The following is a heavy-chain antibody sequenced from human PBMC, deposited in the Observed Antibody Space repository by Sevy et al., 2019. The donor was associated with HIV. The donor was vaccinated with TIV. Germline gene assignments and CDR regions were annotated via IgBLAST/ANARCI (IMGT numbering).Heavy chain of an antibody. V-gene: IGHV3-7*01. CDR1: GFTFSNYW. Sequence: GGSLRLSCAASGFTFSNYWMSWVRQAPGKGLEWVTNIKQDGSEKYYVDSVKGRFTISRDNAKNSLYLQMNSLRAEDTAVYYCARPYRTDPFYYSGSGGYYYPSYFDYWGQGTLVTVSS. CDR2: IKQDGSEK. J-gene: IGHJ4*02. CDR3: ARPYRTDPFYYSGSGGYYYPSYFDY. D-gene: IGHD3-22*01.